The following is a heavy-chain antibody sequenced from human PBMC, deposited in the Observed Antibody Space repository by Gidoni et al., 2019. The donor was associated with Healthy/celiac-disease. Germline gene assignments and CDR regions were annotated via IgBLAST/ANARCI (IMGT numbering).Heavy chain of an antibody. CDR1: GGSISSGSYY. CDR3: ASYDYSKGTDAFDI. V-gene: IGHV4-61*02. D-gene: IGHD4-4*01. Sequence: QVQLQESGPGLVKPSQTLSLTCTVSGGSISSGSYYWSWIRQPAGKGLEWIGRIYPSGSTTDNPSLKSRVTISLDTSKNQFSLKRRSVTAADTAVYYCASYDYSKGTDAFDIWGQGTMVTVSS. J-gene: IGHJ3*02. CDR2: IYPSGST.